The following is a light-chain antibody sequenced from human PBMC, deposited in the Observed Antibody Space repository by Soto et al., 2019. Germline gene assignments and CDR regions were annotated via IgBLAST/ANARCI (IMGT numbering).Light chain of an antibody. CDR3: QQYIGFPS. CDR2: AAS. V-gene: IGKV1-16*01. Sequence: DIQMTQSPSSLSASVGDRVTITCRASQGISGYLAWFQQKPGKATKSLIYAASRLQSGVPSRFSGSGSGTDFTLTISSLQPEDSAIYYCQQYIGFPSFGGGTRVEIK. CDR1: QGISGY. J-gene: IGKJ4*01.